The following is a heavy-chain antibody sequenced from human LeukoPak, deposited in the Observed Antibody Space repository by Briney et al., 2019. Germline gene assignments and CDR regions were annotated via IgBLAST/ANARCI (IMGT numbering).Heavy chain of an antibody. CDR1: GFTFSRYW. Sequence: GGSLRLSCAASGFTFSRYWMTWVRQAPGKGLEWVANIKQDGNEIYYVDSVKGRFTISRDNAKNSLYLQMNSLRAEGTAVYYCARAEGRARLTYWGQGTLVTVSS. V-gene: IGHV3-7*01. J-gene: IGHJ4*02. CDR3: ARAEGRARLTY. D-gene: IGHD1-26*01. CDR2: IKQDGNEI.